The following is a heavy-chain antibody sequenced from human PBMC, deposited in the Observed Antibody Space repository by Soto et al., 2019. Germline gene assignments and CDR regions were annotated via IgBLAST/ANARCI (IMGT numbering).Heavy chain of an antibody. D-gene: IGHD2-2*01. CDR2: ISGSGGST. Sequence: GGSLRLSCAASGFTFSSYAMSWVRQAPGRGLEWVSAISGSGGSTYYADSVKGRFTISRDNSKNTLYLQMNSLRAEDTAVYYCARRLGYCSSTSCQSNAFDIWGQGTMVIVSS. CDR3: ARRLGYCSSTSCQSNAFDI. CDR1: GFTFSSYA. V-gene: IGHV3-23*01. J-gene: IGHJ3*02.